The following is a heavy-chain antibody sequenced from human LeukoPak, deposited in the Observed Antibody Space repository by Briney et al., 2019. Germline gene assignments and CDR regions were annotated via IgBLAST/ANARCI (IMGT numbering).Heavy chain of an antibody. D-gene: IGHD3-16*01. J-gene: IGHJ4*02. CDR1: GFTFSSYS. CDR3: ASAHGGSHY. Sequence: GGSVRLSCAASGFTFSSYSMNWVRQAPGKGLEWVSYISSSSSTIYYADSVKGRFTISRDNAKNSLYLQMNSLRAEDTAVYYCASAHGGSHYWGQGTLVTVSS. V-gene: IGHV3-48*01. CDR2: ISSSSSTI.